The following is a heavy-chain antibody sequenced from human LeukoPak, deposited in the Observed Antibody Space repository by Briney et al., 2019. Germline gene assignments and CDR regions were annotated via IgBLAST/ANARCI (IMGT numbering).Heavy chain of an antibody. CDR2: INHSGST. D-gene: IGHD4-23*01. J-gene: IGHJ6*03. CDR3: ARGVTTVVTWYYYYYYMDV. V-gene: IGHV4-34*01. CDR1: GGSFSGYY. Sequence: PSETLSLTCAVYGGSFSGYYWSWIRQPPGKGLEWIGEINHSGSTNYNPSLKSRVTISVDTSKNQSSLKLSSVTAADTAVYYCARGVTTVVTWYYYYYYMDVWGKGTTVTVSS.